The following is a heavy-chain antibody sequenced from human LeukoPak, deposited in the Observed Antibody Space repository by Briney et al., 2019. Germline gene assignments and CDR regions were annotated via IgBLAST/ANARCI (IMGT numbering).Heavy chain of an antibody. J-gene: IGHJ4*02. V-gene: IGHV3-9*01. D-gene: IGHD6-19*01. CDR3: ASQQWLGY. Sequence: GGSLRLSCAASGFTFDDYAMHWVRQAPGKGLEWVSGISWNSGSIGYADSVKGRFTISRDNAKNSLYLQMNSLRAEDTAVYYCASQQWLGYWGRGTLVTVSS. CDR1: GFTFDDYA. CDR2: ISWNSGSI.